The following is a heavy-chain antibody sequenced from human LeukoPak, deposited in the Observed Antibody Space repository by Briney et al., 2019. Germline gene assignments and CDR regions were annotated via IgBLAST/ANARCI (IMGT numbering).Heavy chain of an antibody. CDR1: GGSISSYY. CDR2: IYYSGST. Sequence: SETLSLTCTVSGGSISSYYWSWIRQPPGKGLEWIGYIYYSGSTNYNPSLKSRVTISVDTSKNQFSLHLNSVTAADTAVYYCASLRASSIGAHYAMDVWGQGTTVTVSS. D-gene: IGHD6-6*01. V-gene: IGHV4-59*08. CDR3: ASLRASSIGAHYAMDV. J-gene: IGHJ6*02.